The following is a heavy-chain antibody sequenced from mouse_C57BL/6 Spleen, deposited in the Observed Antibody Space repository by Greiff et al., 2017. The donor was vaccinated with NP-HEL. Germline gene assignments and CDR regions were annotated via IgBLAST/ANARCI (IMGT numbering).Heavy chain of an antibody. J-gene: IGHJ3*01. Sequence: VQLQQSGAELVRPGASVKLSCTASGFNIKDDYMHWVKQRPEQGLEWIGWIDPENGDTEYASKFQGKSTITADTSSNTAYLQLSSLTSEDTAVYYCTPGLYGSSYFAYWGQGTLVTVSA. CDR3: TPGLYGSSYFAY. CDR1: GFNIKDDY. V-gene: IGHV14-4*01. D-gene: IGHD1-1*01. CDR2: IDPENGDT.